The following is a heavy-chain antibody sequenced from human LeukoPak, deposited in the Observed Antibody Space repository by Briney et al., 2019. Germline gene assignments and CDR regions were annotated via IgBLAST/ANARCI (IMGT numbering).Heavy chain of an antibody. V-gene: IGHV3-30*02. Sequence: PSGRSLRLSCAASGFTFSSYGMHWVRQAPGKGLEWVAFIRYDGSNKYYADSVKGRFTVSRDNSKNTLYLQMNSLRAEDTAVYYCAKDLVPAAMLGAFDIWGQGTMVTVSS. CDR3: AKDLVPAAMLGAFDI. CDR1: GFTFSSYG. CDR2: IRYDGSNK. D-gene: IGHD2-2*01. J-gene: IGHJ3*02.